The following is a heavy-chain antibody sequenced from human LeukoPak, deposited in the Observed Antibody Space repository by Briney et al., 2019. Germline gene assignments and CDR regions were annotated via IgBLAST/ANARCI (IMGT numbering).Heavy chain of an antibody. Sequence: PSQTLSLTCTVSGGSISSGGYYWSWIRQHPGKGLEWIGYIYYSGSTYYNPSLKSRVTISVDTSKNQFSLKLSSVTAADTAVYYCARFMLWSGSFDYWGQGTLVTVSS. CDR2: IYYSGST. J-gene: IGHJ4*02. CDR1: GGSISSGGYY. V-gene: IGHV4-31*03. CDR3: ARFMLWSGSFDY. D-gene: IGHD3-10*02.